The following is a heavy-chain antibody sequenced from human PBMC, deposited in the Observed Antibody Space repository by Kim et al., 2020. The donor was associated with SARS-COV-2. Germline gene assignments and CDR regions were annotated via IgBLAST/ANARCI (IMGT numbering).Heavy chain of an antibody. J-gene: IGHJ6*01. CDR1: GGSISSYY. CDR2: IYYSGST. V-gene: IGHV4-59*08. D-gene: IGHD3-10*01. Sequence: SETLSLTCTVSGGSISSYYWSWIRQPPGKGLEWIGYIYYSGSTNYNPSLKSRVTISVDTSKNQFSLKLSSVTAADTAVYYGARHLPTLRWFGESPDFYY. CDR3: ARHLPTLRWFGESPDFYY.